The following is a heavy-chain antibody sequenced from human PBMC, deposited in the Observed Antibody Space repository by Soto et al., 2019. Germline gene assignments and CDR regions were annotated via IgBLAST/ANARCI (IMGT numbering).Heavy chain of an antibody. V-gene: IGHV3-33*01. CDR3: ARDPGSRYCSSTSCYVFDY. D-gene: IGHD2-2*01. J-gene: IGHJ4*02. CDR2: IWYDGSNK. Sequence: QVQLVESGGGVVQPGRSLRLSCAASGFTFSSYGMHWVRQAPGKGLEWVAVIWYDGSNKYYADYVKGRFTISRDNSKNTLYLQMNSLRAEDTAVYYCARDPGSRYCSSTSCYVFDYWGQGTLVTVSS. CDR1: GFTFSSYG.